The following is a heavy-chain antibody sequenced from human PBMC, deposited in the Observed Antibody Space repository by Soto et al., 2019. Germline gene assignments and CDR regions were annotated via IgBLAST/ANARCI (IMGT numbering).Heavy chain of an antibody. V-gene: IGHV4-39*01. Sequence: QLQLQESGPGLVKPSETLSLTCTVSGGSISSSSYYWGWIRQPPGKGLEWIGSIYYSGSTYYNPSLKSRVTISVDTSNNQFSLKLSSVTAADTGVYYCARRGSSFGRWGQGTLVTVSS. D-gene: IGHD6-13*01. CDR3: ARRGSSFGR. CDR1: GGSISSSSYY. J-gene: IGHJ4*02. CDR2: IYYSGST.